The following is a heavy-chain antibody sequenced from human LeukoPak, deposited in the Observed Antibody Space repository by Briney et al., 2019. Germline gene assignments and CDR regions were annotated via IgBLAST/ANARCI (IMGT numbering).Heavy chain of an antibody. J-gene: IGHJ4*02. CDR2: ITGSGGNT. CDR3: ARVYRRSSSWFDY. Sequence: GGSLRLSCAASGFTFSSYAMTWVRQAPGKGLEWVSTITGSGGNTYYADSVKGRFTISRDNSKNTLYLQMNSLRAEDTAVYYCARVYRRSSSWFDYWGQGTLVTVSS. D-gene: IGHD6-13*01. V-gene: IGHV3-23*01. CDR1: GFTFSSYA.